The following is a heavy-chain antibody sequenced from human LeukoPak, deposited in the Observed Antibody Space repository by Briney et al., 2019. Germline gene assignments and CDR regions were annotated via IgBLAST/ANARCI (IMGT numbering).Heavy chain of an antibody. Sequence: SETLSLTCAVYGGSFSGYYWSWIRQPPGKGLEWIGEINHSGSTYYNPSLTSRVTISVDTSKNQFSLKLSSVTAADTAVYYCARHKDYYYSYMDVWGKGTTVTISS. CDR1: GGSFSGYY. J-gene: IGHJ6*03. V-gene: IGHV4-34*01. CDR2: INHSGST. CDR3: ARHKDYYYSYMDV.